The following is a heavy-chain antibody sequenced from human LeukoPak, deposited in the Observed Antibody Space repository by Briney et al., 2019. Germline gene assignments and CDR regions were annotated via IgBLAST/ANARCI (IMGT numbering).Heavy chain of an antibody. Sequence: GGSLRLSCAASGFTFSSYAMSWVRQAPGKGLEWVSGISGSGASTYYADSVKGRFSISRDKSRDTLYLQMNSLRAEDTAVYYCAKDWGTITMIVLDYWGQGTLVTVSS. CDR2: ISGSGAST. CDR3: AKDWGTITMIVLDY. D-gene: IGHD3-22*01. CDR1: GFTFSSYA. J-gene: IGHJ4*02. V-gene: IGHV3-23*01.